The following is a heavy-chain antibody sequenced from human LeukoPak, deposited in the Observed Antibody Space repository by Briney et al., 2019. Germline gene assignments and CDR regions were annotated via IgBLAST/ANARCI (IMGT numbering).Heavy chain of an antibody. J-gene: IGHJ6*03. CDR2: INHSGST. V-gene: IGHV4-34*01. Sequence: SETLSLTCAVYGGSFSGYYWSWIRQPPGKGLEWIGEINHSGSTNYNPSLKSRVTISVDRSKNQFSLKLSSVTAADTAVYYCARMGEDCSSTSCYRDYYYYYMDVWGKGTTVTVSS. CDR1: GGSFSGYY. D-gene: IGHD2-2*01. CDR3: ARMGEDCSSTSCYRDYYYYYMDV.